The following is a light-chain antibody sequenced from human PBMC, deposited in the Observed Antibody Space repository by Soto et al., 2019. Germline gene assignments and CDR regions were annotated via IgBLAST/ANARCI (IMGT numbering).Light chain of an antibody. J-gene: IGKJ4*01. CDR3: QQHSVSPLT. CDR2: DSS. CDR1: QSVSNND. Sequence: VLPQSPGTLSLSPGERSTPPCRASQSVSNNDLAWYQQKPGQAPRLLIYDSSHRATGVPARFSGSGSGTDFSLIISSLEPEDFAVYYCQQHSVSPLTCGGGTKVDIK. V-gene: IGKV3-11*01.